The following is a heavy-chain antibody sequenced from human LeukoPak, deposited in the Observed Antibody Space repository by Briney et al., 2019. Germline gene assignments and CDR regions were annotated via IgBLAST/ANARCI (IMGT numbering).Heavy chain of an antibody. Sequence: GGSLRLSCAASGFTFDDYGMSWVRQAPGKGLGWVSGINWNGGSTGYADSVKGRFTISRDNAKNSLYLQMNSLRAEDTALYYCAREEGFGELLYPDYWGQGTLVTVSS. CDR1: GFTFDDYG. V-gene: IGHV3-20*04. CDR2: INWNGGST. CDR3: AREEGFGELLYPDY. J-gene: IGHJ4*02. D-gene: IGHD3-10*01.